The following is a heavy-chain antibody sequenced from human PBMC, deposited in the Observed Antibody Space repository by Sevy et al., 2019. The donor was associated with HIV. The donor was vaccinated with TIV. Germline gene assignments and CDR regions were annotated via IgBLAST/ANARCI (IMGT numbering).Heavy chain of an antibody. CDR2: ISGSGGST. CDR3: AKGFLRDRNAFDI. Sequence: GGSLRLSCAASGFTFSSYAMSWVRQAPGKGLEWVSAISGSGGSTYYADSVKGWFTISRDNSKNTLYLQMNSLRAEDTAVYYCAKGFLRDRNAFDIWGQGTMVTVSS. D-gene: IGHD3-3*01. CDR1: GFTFSSYA. J-gene: IGHJ3*02. V-gene: IGHV3-23*01.